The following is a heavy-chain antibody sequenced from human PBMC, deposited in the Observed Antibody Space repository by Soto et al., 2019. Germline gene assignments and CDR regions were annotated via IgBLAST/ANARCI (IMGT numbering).Heavy chain of an antibody. CDR1: GGNFSSNG. D-gene: IGHD5-18*01. CDR2: IIPTFGTT. Sequence: QVQLVHSGAEVKKPGSSVKVSCKAPGGNFSSNGIRWVRQAPGQGLEFMGGIIPTFGTTNYAHKFRGRVTITADESTGTAYMELSSLRSDDTAVYYCAGASDSTWYNWLDPWGQGTLVTVSS. V-gene: IGHV1-69*01. CDR3: AGASDSTWYNWLDP. J-gene: IGHJ5*02.